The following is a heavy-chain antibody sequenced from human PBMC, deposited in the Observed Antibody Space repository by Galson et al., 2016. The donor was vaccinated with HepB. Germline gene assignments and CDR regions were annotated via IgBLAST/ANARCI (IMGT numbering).Heavy chain of an antibody. Sequence: SETLSLTCTVSGGSISGSSYYWGWVRQPPGKGLEWIGSIYYSGSTYDNPSLKSRVTISVDTSKNQFSLKMRSVTAADTAVYYCARRIVSAGTFNSWGQGTRVTVSS. D-gene: IGHD6-13*01. J-gene: IGHJ4*02. CDR2: IYYSGST. CDR1: GGSISGSSYY. CDR3: ARRIVSAGTFNS. V-gene: IGHV4-39*01.